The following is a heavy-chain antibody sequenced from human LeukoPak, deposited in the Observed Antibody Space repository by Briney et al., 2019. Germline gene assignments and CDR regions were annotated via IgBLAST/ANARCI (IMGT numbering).Heavy chain of an antibody. CDR2: ISGSGGST. CDR3: AKMKGITMVRGTFDY. J-gene: IGHJ4*02. Sequence: PGGSLRLSCAASGFTFSSYAMSWVRQAPGKGLEWVSAISGSGGSTYYADSVKGWFTISRDNSKNTLYLQMNSLRAEDTAIYYCAKMKGITMVRGTFDYWGQGTLVTVSS. V-gene: IGHV3-23*01. CDR1: GFTFSSYA. D-gene: IGHD3-10*01.